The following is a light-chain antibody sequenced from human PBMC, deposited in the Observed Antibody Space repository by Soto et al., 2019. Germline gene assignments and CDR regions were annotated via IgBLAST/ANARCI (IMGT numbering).Light chain of an antibody. CDR1: SSDVGAYNY. CDR3: TSFTSASTQV. Sequence: QSALTQPASVSGSPGQSITISCTGTSSDVGAYNYVSWYQQHPGKAPKLMIYDVSNRPSGVSNRFSGSKSSNTASLTISGLQDEDEADYYCTSFTSASTQVFGGGTKLTVL. J-gene: IGLJ2*01. V-gene: IGLV2-14*01. CDR2: DVS.